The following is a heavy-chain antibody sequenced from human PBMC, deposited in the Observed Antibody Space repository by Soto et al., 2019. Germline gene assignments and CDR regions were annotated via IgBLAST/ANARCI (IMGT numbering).Heavy chain of an antibody. Sequence: ASVEVSCKASGGTFSSYAMSWVRQAPGQGLEWMGGIIPIFGTANYAQKFQGRVTITADESTSTAYMELRSLRSEDTAVYYCARVIAARPHYYYYYGMDVWGKGTTVTVSS. V-gene: IGHV1-69*13. CDR3: ARVIAARPHYYYYYGMDV. D-gene: IGHD6-6*01. CDR1: GGTFSSYA. J-gene: IGHJ6*04. CDR2: IIPIFGTA.